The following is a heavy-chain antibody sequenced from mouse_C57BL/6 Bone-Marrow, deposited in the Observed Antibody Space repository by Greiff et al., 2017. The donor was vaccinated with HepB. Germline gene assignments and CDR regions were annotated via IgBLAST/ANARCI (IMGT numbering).Heavy chain of an antibody. CDR1: GYTFTSYW. V-gene: IGHV1-61*01. CDR3: ARRRLRRGPLGY. CDR2: IYPSDSET. J-gene: IGHJ2*01. Sequence: QVQLQQSGAELVRPGSSVKLSCKASGYTFTSYWMDWVKQRPGQGLEWIGNIYPSDSETHYNQKFKDKATLTVDKSSSTAYMQLSSLTSEDSAVYYCARRRLRRGPLGYWGQGTTLTVSS. D-gene: IGHD2-4*01.